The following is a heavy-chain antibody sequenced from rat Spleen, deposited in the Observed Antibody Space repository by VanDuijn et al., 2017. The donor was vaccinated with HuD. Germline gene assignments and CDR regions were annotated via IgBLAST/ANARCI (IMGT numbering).Heavy chain of an antibody. J-gene: IGHJ1*01. D-gene: IGHD4-4*01. V-gene: IGHV5-29*01. CDR3: TRRGYLSDWYFDF. CDR1: GFTFSDYG. Sequence: EVQLVESGGGLVQPGRSLKLSCAASGFTFSDYGMAWVRQAPTKGLEWVATISYDGSATYYRDSMKGRFTISRDNARSTLNLHMDSLRSEDTAIYYCTRRGYLSDWYFDFWGPGTMVTVSS. CDR2: ISYDGSAT.